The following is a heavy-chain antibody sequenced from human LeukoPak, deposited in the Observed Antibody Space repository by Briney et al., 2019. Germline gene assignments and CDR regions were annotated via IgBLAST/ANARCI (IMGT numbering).Heavy chain of an antibody. CDR3: ARDFWGSYVWGSYRFAFDY. Sequence: GGSLRLSCAASGFTFSSYEMNWVRQAPGKGLEWASYISSSGSTIYYADSVKGRFTISRDNAKNSLYLQMDSLRAEDTAVYYCARDFWGSYVWGSYRFAFDYWGQGTLVTVSS. CDR2: ISSSGSTI. CDR1: GFTFSSYE. J-gene: IGHJ4*02. D-gene: IGHD3-16*02. V-gene: IGHV3-48*03.